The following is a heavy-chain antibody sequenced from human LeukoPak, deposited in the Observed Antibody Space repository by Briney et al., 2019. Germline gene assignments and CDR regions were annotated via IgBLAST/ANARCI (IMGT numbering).Heavy chain of an antibody. CDR2: IYHSGST. J-gene: IGHJ6*03. D-gene: IGHD3-10*01. Sequence: SETLSLTCTVFDGSISSSDYYWGWIRQPPGKGLEWIGTIYHSGSTYYNPSLKSRVTMSVDTSKNQFSLKLSSVTAADTAVYYCAKDRGRSAMDVWGKGTTVTVSS. V-gene: IGHV4-39*07. CDR3: AKDRGRSAMDV. CDR1: DGSISSSDYY.